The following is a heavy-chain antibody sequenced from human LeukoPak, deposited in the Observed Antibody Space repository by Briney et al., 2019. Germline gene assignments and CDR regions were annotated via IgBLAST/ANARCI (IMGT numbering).Heavy chain of an antibody. CDR3: ARSVGATMRKNLYFDY. J-gene: IGHJ4*02. Sequence: GGSLRLSCAASGFTFSSYAMSWVRQPPGKGLEWVANIKYDGSDKYYVDSVKGRFAISRDNSKNTLDLQMNSLRAEDTAVYYCARSVGATMRKNLYFDYWGQGTLVTVSS. CDR1: GFTFSSYA. CDR2: IKYDGSDK. V-gene: IGHV3-7*03. D-gene: IGHD1-26*01.